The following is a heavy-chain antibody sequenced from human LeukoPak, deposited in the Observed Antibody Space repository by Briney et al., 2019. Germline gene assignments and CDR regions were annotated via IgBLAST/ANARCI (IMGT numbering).Heavy chain of an antibody. CDR3: AGISDDSTGYFDY. CDR2: ITSDGTNT. CDR1: GFTFSSYW. Sequence: GGSLRLSCAASGFTFSSYWMHWVRQAPGKGLVWVSRITSDGTNTNYADSVKGRFTISRDNAKNTLYLQMNSLGAEDTAVYYCAGISDDSTGYFDYWGQGILVTVSS. V-gene: IGHV3-74*01. D-gene: IGHD3-22*01. J-gene: IGHJ4*02.